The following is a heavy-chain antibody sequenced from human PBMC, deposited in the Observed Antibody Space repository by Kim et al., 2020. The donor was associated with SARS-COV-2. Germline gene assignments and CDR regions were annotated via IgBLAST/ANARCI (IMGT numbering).Heavy chain of an antibody. CDR2: INHSGRT. V-gene: IGHV4-34*01. D-gene: IGHD3-22*01. Sequence: SETLSLTCAVYGGSFSGYYWSWIRQPPGKGLEWIGEINHSGRTNYNPSLKSQVIISVDTSKNQFSLKLTSVTAADTAVYYCASVYYDSSGYSKGDYWGQGTLVTVSS. CDR3: ASVYYDSSGYSKGDY. J-gene: IGHJ4*02. CDR1: GGSFSGYY.